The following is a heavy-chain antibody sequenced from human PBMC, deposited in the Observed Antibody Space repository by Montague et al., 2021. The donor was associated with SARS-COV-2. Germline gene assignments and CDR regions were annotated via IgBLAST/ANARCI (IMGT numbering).Heavy chain of an antibody. D-gene: IGHD3-16*01. V-gene: IGHV4-59*11. CDR1: GGSISGHY. J-gene: IGHJ2*01. CDR2: FDHSGGT. CDR3: ARECRGELWQTSWYFGL. Sequence: SETLSLTCSVSGGSISGHYWSWIRQPPGKGLEWIGNFDHSGGTNYNPSLKSRATISVDTSKNQFALRLRSVTAADTAVYYCARECRGELWQTSWYFGLWGRGTLVTVSS.